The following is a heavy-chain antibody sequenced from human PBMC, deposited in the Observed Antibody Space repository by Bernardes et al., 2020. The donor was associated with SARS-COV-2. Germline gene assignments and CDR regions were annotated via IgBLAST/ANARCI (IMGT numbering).Heavy chain of an antibody. CDR1: GGSISNYY. V-gene: IGHV4-59*12. Sequence: SQTLSLTCTVSGGSISNYYWTWIRQLPRKGLEWNGYIYYSVSTNYNPSLKSRVTMSVDTSKNQFSLKLSSVTAADTAVYYCARDIAARQGNYYYGMDVWGQGTTVTVSS. CDR2: IYYSVST. D-gene: IGHD6-6*01. CDR3: ARDIAARQGNYYYGMDV. J-gene: IGHJ6*02.